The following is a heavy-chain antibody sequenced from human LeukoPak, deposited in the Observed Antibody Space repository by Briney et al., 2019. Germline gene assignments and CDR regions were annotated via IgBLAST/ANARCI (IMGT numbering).Heavy chain of an antibody. J-gene: IGHJ6*03. CDR1: GGSINVYY. CDR3: AREKTKYCTSTSCYRDRYYYYMDV. Sequence: SETLSLTCTVSGGSINVYYWSWIRQPAGKGLQWIGRISSSGSTNHNPSLKSRVTISVDTSKSQFSLKLSSVTAADTAVYYCAREKTKYCTSTSCYRDRYYYYMDVWGKGTTVTISS. V-gene: IGHV4-4*07. CDR2: ISSSGST. D-gene: IGHD2-2*01.